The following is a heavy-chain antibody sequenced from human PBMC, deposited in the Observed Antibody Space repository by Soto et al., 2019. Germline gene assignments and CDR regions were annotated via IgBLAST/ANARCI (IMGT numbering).Heavy chain of an antibody. CDR2: ISAYNGNT. CDR3: ARDRVSNYGSGSDDAFDI. V-gene: IGHV1-18*01. CDR1: GYTFTSYG. D-gene: IGHD3-10*01. J-gene: IGHJ3*02. Sequence: QVRLVLSGAEVKKPGASVKVSCKASGYTFTSYGISWVRQAPGQGLEWMGWISAYNGNTNYAQKLQGRVTMTTDTSTSTAYMELRSLRSDDTAVYYCARDRVSNYGSGSDDAFDIWGQGTMVTVSS.